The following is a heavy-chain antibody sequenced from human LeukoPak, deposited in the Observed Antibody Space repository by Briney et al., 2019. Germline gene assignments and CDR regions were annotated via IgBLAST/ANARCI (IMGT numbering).Heavy chain of an antibody. J-gene: IGHJ3*02. CDR1: GGSISSYY. Sequence: SETLSLTCTVSGGSISSYYWSWIRQPPGKGLEWIGYIYYSGSTNYNPSLKSRVTISVDTSKNQFSLKLTSVTAADTAVYYCARGAYIVATNDAFDIWGQGTMVTVSS. CDR3: ARGAYIVATNDAFDI. CDR2: IYYSGST. V-gene: IGHV4-59*08. D-gene: IGHD5-12*01.